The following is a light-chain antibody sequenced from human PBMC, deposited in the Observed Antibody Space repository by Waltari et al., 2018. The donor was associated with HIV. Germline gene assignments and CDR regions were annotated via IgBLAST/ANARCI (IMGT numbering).Light chain of an antibody. Sequence: SYELTQPPSVSMSPGQTATITCSGDKLGDKYVFWYQQKPGQSPVLVISQDIKRPSGIPERFSGSNSGNTATLTISGTQAMDEADYYCQAWDSSTAVFGTGTKVTVL. CDR2: QDI. CDR1: KLGDKY. J-gene: IGLJ1*01. V-gene: IGLV3-1*01. CDR3: QAWDSSTAV.